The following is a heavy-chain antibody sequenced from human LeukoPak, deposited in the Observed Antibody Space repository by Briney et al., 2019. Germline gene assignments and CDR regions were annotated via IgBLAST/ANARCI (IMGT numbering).Heavy chain of an antibody. CDR2: IIPILGIA. CDR3: ARAEEGYSYGFDY. CDR1: GGTVISYA. Sequence: ASVKVSCKASGGTVISYALSWVRQAPGQGLEWMGRIIPILGIANYAHNFQGRVTITADKPTSTAYMELSSLRSDDTAVYYCARAEEGYSYGFDYWGQGTLVTVSS. V-gene: IGHV1-69*04. D-gene: IGHD5-18*01. J-gene: IGHJ4*02.